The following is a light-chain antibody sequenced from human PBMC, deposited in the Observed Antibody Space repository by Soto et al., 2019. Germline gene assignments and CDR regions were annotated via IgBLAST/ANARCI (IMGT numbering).Light chain of an antibody. CDR2: GVS. CDR3: QQRDIWPWT. Sequence: EIVLTQSPGTLSLSPGERATLSCRASQSGRDMYLAWYQQKPGQPPRLLIYGVSSRAYGIPDRFSGSGSGTDFTLTISSLEPEDFAVYYCQQRDIWPWTFGQGTKVDIK. CDR1: QSGRDMY. J-gene: IGKJ1*01. V-gene: IGKV3D-20*02.